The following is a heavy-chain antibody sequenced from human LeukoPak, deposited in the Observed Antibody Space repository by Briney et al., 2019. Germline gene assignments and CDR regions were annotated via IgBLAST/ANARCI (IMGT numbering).Heavy chain of an antibody. CDR2: ISYDGSQK. CDR1: GFTFSDYT. CDR3: ARANSSSWHYFGD. Sequence: QPGRSLRLSCAASGFTFSDYTMHWVRQAPGKGLEWVAVISYDGSQKYYADSVTGRFTISRDNSKNTVFLQMNSLRGEDTAVFFCARANSSSWHYFGDWGQGTLVTVSS. D-gene: IGHD6-13*01. J-gene: IGHJ4*02. V-gene: IGHV3-30*04.